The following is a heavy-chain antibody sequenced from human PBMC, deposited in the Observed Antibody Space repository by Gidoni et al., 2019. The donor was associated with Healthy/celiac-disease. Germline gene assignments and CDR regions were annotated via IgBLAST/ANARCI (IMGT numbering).Heavy chain of an antibody. D-gene: IGHD3-10*01. V-gene: IGHV3-21*01. CDR2: ISSSISYI. CDR3: ARDLWPYGMDV. Sequence: EVQLVESGGGLVKPGGSLRLSCAASGFTFSSYSMNWVRQAPGKGLELVSSISSSISYIYYADSVKGRFTISRDNAKNSLYLQMNSLRAEDTAVYYCARDLWPYGMDVWGQGTTVTVSS. J-gene: IGHJ6*02. CDR1: GFTFSSYS.